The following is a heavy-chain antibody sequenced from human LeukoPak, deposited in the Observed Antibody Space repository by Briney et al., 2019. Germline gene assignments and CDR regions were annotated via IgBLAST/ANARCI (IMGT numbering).Heavy chain of an antibody. Sequence: GGSLRLSCTTSGFAFDDFAMSWVRQPAGKGLEWVGFIRRRAYGGAAEYAASVKGRFIISRDDSKGISYLQMNSLKTEDTAVYYCSRNGLVDFDYWGQGSRVIVSP. V-gene: IGHV3-49*04. CDR3: SRNGLVDFDY. CDR1: GFAFDDFA. J-gene: IGHJ4*02. CDR2: IRRRAYGGAA.